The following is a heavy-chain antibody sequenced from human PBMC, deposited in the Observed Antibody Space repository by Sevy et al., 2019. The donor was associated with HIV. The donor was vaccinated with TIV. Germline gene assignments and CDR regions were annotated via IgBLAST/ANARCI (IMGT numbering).Heavy chain of an antibody. J-gene: IGHJ6*02. V-gene: IGHV3-15*01. CDR1: GFTFSNAW. D-gene: IGHD3-3*01. Sequence: GGSLRLSCAASGFTFSNAWMSWVRQAPGKGLEWVGRIKSKADGGTTDYTAPVKGRFTILRDDSENTLYLQMNSLKTEDTAVYYCTTDLEWCLYGDYYYYHGKDVWGQGTTVTVSS. CDR2: IKSKADGGTT. CDR3: TTDLEWCLYGDYYYYHGKDV.